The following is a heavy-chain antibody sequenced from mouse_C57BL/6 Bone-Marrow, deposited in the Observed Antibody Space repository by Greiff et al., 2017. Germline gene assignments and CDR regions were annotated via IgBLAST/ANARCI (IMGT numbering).Heavy chain of an antibody. V-gene: IGHV3-6*01. D-gene: IGHD2-3*01. CDR1: GYSITSGYY. CDR3: ARGDGYFLFDY. J-gene: IGHJ2*01. Sequence: ESGPGLVKPSQSLSLTCSVTGYSITSGYYWNWIRQFPGNKLEWMGYISYDGSNNYNPSLKNRISITRETSKNQFFLKLNSVTTEDTATYYCARGDGYFLFDYWGQGTTLTVSS. CDR2: ISYDGSN.